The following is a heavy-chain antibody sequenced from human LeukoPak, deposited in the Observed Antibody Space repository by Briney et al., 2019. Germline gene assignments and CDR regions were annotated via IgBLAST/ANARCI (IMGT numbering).Heavy chain of an antibody. J-gene: IGHJ4*02. V-gene: IGHV3-23*01. Sequence: GGSLRLSCAASGFTFSSFAMSWVRQAPGKGLEWVSSISGSGGTTYYTDSVRGRFTVSRDNPKTTLYLQMSSLKAEDTAFYYCAREIGALDYWGQGALVTVSS. CDR2: ISGSGGTT. D-gene: IGHD1-26*01. CDR1: GFTFSSFA. CDR3: AREIGALDY.